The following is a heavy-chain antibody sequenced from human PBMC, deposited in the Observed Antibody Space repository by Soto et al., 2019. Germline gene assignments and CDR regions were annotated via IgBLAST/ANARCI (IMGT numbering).Heavy chain of an antibody. CDR2: ISYDGSNK. D-gene: IGHD3-3*01. Sequence: QVQLVESGGGVVQPGRSLRLSCAASGFTFSSYAMHWVRQAPGKGLEWVAVISYDGSNKYYADSVKGRFTISRDNSKNTLYLQMNSLRAEDTAVYYCANIRDFWSGYYSDYYYGMDVWGQGTTVTVS. CDR3: ANIRDFWSGYYSDYYYGMDV. CDR1: GFTFSSYA. V-gene: IGHV3-30-3*01. J-gene: IGHJ6*02.